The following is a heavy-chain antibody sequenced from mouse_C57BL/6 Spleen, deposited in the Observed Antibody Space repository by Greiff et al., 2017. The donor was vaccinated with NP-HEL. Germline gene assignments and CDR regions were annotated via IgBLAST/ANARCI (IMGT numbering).Heavy chain of an antibody. CDR3: AREGYYPYYFDY. CDR1: GYAFSSSW. D-gene: IGHD1-1*02. Sequence: VQLQQSGPELVKPGASVKISCKASGYAFSSSWMNWVKQRPGKGLEWIGRIYPGDGDTNYNGKFKGKATLTADKSSSTAYMQLSSLTSEDSAVYFCAREGYYPYYFDYWGQGTTLTVSS. J-gene: IGHJ2*01. V-gene: IGHV1-82*01. CDR2: IYPGDGDT.